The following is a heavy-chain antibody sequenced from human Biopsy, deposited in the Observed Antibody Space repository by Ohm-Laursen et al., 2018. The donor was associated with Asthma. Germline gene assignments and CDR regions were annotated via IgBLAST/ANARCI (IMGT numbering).Heavy chain of an antibody. CDR3: ARGPEWSGLDV. Sequence: SETLSLTCPVYGGSFSNYYWTWIRQPPGKGLEWIGESDHRGNTNTNPTLKSRVTISKDKSANEFSLKMRSVTAADTAIYYCARGPEWSGLDVWGPGTTVSVS. CDR1: GGSFSNYY. CDR2: SDHRGNT. V-gene: IGHV4-34*01. J-gene: IGHJ6*02. D-gene: IGHD3-3*01.